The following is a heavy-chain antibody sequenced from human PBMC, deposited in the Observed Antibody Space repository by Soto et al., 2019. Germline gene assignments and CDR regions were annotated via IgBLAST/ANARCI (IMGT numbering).Heavy chain of an antibody. D-gene: IGHD6-19*01. V-gene: IGHV4-59*01. CDR2: IYYSGST. Sequence: ETLSLTCTVSGGSISSYYWSWIRQPPGKGLEWIGYIYYSGSTNYNPSLKSRVTISVDTSKNQFSLKLSSVTAADTAVYYCARRGIAVADAFDIWGQGTMVTVSS. CDR3: ARRGIAVADAFDI. CDR1: GGSISSYY. J-gene: IGHJ3*02.